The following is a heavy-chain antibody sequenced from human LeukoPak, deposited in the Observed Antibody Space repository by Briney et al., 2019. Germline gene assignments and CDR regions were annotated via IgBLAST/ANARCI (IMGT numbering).Heavy chain of an antibody. V-gene: IGHV3-23*01. J-gene: IGHJ6*03. CDR1: GFTLSSYE. CDR2: IDYSGDSP. Sequence: PGGSLRLSCTGSGFTLSSYEMTWIRQAPGKGLEWVSSIDYSGDSPYYADSVKGRFTMSRDNAKNSLYLQMNSLRAEDTAVYYCARGPYYDFWSGYYAYYYYYMDVWGKGTTVTVSS. CDR3: ARGPYYDFWSGYYAYYYYYMDV. D-gene: IGHD3-3*01.